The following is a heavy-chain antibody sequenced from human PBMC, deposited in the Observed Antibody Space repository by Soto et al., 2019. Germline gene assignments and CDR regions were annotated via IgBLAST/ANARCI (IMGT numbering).Heavy chain of an antibody. CDR3: ARDSRSGYDSFDY. CDR1: GFTFSSYS. CDR2: ISSSSSYI. Sequence: EVQLVESGGGLVKPGGSLRLSCAASGFTFSSYSMNWVRQAPGKGLEWVSSISSSSSYIYYADSVKGRFTISRDNAKNSLYLQMNRLRAEDTAVYYCARDSRSGYDSFDYWGQGTLVTVSS. J-gene: IGHJ4*02. D-gene: IGHD5-12*01. V-gene: IGHV3-21*01.